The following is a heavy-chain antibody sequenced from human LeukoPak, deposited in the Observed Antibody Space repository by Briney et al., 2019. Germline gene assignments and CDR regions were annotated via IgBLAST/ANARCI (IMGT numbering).Heavy chain of an antibody. CDR3: ARERDSSGYYYGNDNY. CDR1: SGSFNGYY. J-gene: IGHJ4*02. V-gene: IGHV4-34*01. CDR2: VNPRGTT. D-gene: IGHD3-22*01. Sequence: SETLSLTCAVYSGSFNGYYWSWIRQPPGKGLEWVGEVNPRGTTNYNPSLKSRVTISVDRSKNQISLKLSSVTAADTAVYYCARERDSSGYYYGNDNYWGQGTLVTVSS.